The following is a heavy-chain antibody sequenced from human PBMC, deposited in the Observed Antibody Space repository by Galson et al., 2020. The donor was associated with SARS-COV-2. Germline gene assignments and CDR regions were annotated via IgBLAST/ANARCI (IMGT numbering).Heavy chain of an antibody. CDR2: MNPNSGNT. CDR1: GYTFTNYE. CDR3: ARSYDDFATWFDP. Sequence: ASVKVSCKASGYTFTNYEINWVRQAPGQGLEWKGWMNPNSGNTGHAQKFQGRVTMTRTTSISTAYMELNSLTSEDTAVYYCARSYDDFATWFDPWGQGTLVTVSS. D-gene: IGHD4-17*01. J-gene: IGHJ5*02. V-gene: IGHV1-8*01.